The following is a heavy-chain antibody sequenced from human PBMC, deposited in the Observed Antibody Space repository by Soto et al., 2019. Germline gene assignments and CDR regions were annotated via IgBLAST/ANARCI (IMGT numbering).Heavy chain of an antibody. V-gene: IGHV4-59*01. CDR1: GGSISSYY. J-gene: IGHJ4*02. CDR2: IYYSGST. Sequence: SETLSLTCTVSGGSISSYYWSWIRQPPGKGLEWIGYIYYSGSTNYNPSLKSRVTISVDTSKNQFSLKLSSVTAADTAVYYCARGFYDYGDYVESGFIDYWGQGTTVTVSS. D-gene: IGHD4-17*01. CDR3: ARGFYDYGDYVESGFIDY.